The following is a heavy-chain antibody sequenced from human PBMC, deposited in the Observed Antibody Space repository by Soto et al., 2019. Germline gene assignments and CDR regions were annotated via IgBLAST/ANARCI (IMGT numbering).Heavy chain of an antibody. Sequence: QVQLVESGGGVVQPGRSLRLSCAASGFTFSSYAMHWVRQAPGKGLEWVAVISYDGSNKYYADSVKGRFTISRDNSKNTLYLQMNSLRAEDTAVYYCAGDGAHGLASEYYSMDVWGQGTTVTVSS. D-gene: IGHD3-16*01. CDR3: AGDGAHGLASEYYSMDV. V-gene: IGHV3-30-3*01. J-gene: IGHJ6*02. CDR1: GFTFSSYA. CDR2: ISYDGSNK.